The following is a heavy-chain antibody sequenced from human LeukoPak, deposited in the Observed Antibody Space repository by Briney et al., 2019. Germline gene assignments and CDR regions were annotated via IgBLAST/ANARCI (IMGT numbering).Heavy chain of an antibody. CDR1: GASFSSSPYS. D-gene: IGHD6-6*01. J-gene: IGHJ4*02. V-gene: IGHV4-39*07. CDR3: AKTGSSIAARPPDN. Sequence: NPSETLSLTCTVSGASFSSSPYSWGWIRQPPGKGLEWIGSVSYSGSSYYNPSLKSRVTISLDTSRNQFSLRLASVTAADTAVYYCAKTGSSIAARPPDNWGQGTLVTVSS. CDR2: VSYSGSS.